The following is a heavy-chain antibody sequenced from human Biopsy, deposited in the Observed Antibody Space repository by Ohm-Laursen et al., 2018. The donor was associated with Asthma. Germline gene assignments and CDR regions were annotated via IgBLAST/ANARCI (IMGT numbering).Heavy chain of an antibody. J-gene: IGHJ4*02. D-gene: IGHD5-12*01. CDR3: AKRRGYSGHDNDY. CDR2: ISYDGNHK. Sequence: SLRLSCAASEFMFRSFGMHRVRQAPGKGLEWVAVISYDGNHKFYEDSVKGRFTISRDNSKNTLYLQMNSLRTEDTAVYYCAKRRGYSGHDNDYWGQGTLVIVSS. CDR1: EFMFRSFG. V-gene: IGHV3-30*18.